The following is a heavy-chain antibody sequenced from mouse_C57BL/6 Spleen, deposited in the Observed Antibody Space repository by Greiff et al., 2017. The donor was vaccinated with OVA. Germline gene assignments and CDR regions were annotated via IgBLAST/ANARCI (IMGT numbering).Heavy chain of an antibody. CDR3: ARGGKAWFAY. V-gene: IGHV1-80*01. CDR1: GYAFSGSW. Sequence: VQLQESGAELVKPGASVRISSKPSGYAFSGSWMTWVKQRPGKGLEWIGQIYPGDGDTNYNGKFKGKATLTADKSSSTAYMQLSSLTSEDSAVYFCARGGKAWFAYWGQGTLVTVSA. CDR2: IYPGDGDT. J-gene: IGHJ3*01.